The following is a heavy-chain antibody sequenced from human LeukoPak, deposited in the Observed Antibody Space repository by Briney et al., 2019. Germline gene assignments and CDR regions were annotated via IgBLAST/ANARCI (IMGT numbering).Heavy chain of an antibody. Sequence: PSETLSLTCAVYGGSFSGYYWSWIRQPPGKGLEWIGEINHSGSTNYNPSLKSRVTISVDTSKNQFSLKLSSVTAADTAVYYCARAGGYYDSSGYGIDYWGQGTLVTVSS. CDR3: ARAGGYYDSSGYGIDY. CDR2: INHSGST. V-gene: IGHV4-34*01. CDR1: GGSFSGYY. J-gene: IGHJ4*02. D-gene: IGHD3-22*01.